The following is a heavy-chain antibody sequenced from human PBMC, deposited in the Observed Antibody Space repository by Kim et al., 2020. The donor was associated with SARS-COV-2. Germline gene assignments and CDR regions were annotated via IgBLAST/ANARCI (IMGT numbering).Heavy chain of an antibody. Sequence: GGSLRLSCAASGFTFSSYSMNWVRQAPGKGLEWVSSISSSSSYIYYADSVKGRFTISRDNAKNSLYLQMNSLRAEDTAVYYCARENYDSSGYWFGTRGAFDIWGQGTMVTVSS. CDR1: GFTFSSYS. J-gene: IGHJ3*02. D-gene: IGHD3-22*01. CDR3: ARENYDSSGYWFGTRGAFDI. CDR2: ISSSSSYI. V-gene: IGHV3-21*01.